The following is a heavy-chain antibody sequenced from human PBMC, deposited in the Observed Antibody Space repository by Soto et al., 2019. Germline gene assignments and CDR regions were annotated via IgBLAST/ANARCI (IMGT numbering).Heavy chain of an antibody. V-gene: IGHV4-59*08. CDR3: ARRYSSGFDY. CDR1: GGSISSYY. CDR2: IFYSGST. Sequence: QVQLQESGPGLVKPSETLSLTCTVYGGSISSYYWSWIRQPPGKGLEWIGYIFYSGSTNYNPSLKRRVTISVDTSKNQFSLKLSSVTAADTAVYYCARRYSSGFDYWGQGTLVTVSS. J-gene: IGHJ4*02. D-gene: IGHD6-19*01.